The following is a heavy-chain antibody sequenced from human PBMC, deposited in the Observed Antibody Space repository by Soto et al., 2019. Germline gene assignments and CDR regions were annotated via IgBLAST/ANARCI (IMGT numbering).Heavy chain of an antibody. D-gene: IGHD6-6*01. Sequence: SETLSLTCTFSGGSISSSSYSGGWIRQPPGKGLEWIGSIYYSGSTYYNPSLKSRVTISVDTSKNQFSLKLSSVTAADTAVYYCARGEGSSARYYFDYWGEGTLVNVSS. V-gene: IGHV4-39*07. CDR2: IYYSGST. J-gene: IGHJ4*02. CDR1: GGSISSSSYS. CDR3: ARGEGSSARYYFDY.